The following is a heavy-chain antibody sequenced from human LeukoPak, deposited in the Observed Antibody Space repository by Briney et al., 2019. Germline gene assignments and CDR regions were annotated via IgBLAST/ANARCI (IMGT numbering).Heavy chain of an antibody. CDR1: GYTFTSYY. CDR3: ARGGHFGYGSSTSCYEGNWFDP. V-gene: IGHV1-46*01. Sequence: ASVKVSCKASGYTFTSYYMHWVRQAPGQGLEWMGIINPSGGSTSYAQKFQGRVTMTRDTSTSTVYMELSSLRSEDTAVYYCARGGHFGYGSSTSCYEGNWFDPWGQGTLVTVSS. J-gene: IGHJ5*02. CDR2: INPSGGST. D-gene: IGHD2-2*03.